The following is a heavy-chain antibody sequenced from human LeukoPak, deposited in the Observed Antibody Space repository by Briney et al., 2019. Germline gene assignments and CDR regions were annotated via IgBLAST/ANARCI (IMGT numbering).Heavy chain of an antibody. CDR3: ARDTHVWYYYDSSGYYGGLDY. Sequence: PSETLSLTCAVYGGSFGGYYWSWIRQPPGKGLEWIGYIYYSGSTNYNPSLKSRVTISVDTSKNQFSLKLSSVTAADTAVYYCARDTHVWYYYDSSGYYGGLDYWGQGTLVTVSS. CDR2: IYYSGST. CDR1: GGSFGGYY. V-gene: IGHV4-59*01. D-gene: IGHD3-22*01. J-gene: IGHJ4*02.